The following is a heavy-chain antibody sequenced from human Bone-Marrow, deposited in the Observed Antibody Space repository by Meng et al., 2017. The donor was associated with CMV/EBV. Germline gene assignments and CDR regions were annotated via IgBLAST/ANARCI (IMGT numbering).Heavy chain of an antibody. Sequence: SETLSLTCTVSGYSIRSGYYWGWIRQPPGKGLEWIGTIYHSGSTYYNPSLKSRVTISLDTSKNQFSLKLISVTAADTAVYYCARVESSTSCLDYWGQGTLVTVSS. CDR2: IYHSGST. CDR1: GYSIRSGYY. CDR3: ARVESSTSCLDY. D-gene: IGHD2-2*01. V-gene: IGHV4-38-2*02. J-gene: IGHJ4*02.